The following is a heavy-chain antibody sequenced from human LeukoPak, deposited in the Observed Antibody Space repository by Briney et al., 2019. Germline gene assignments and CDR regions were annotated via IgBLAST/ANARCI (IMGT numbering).Heavy chain of an antibody. CDR3: ASIVVVAATATRNNWFDP. J-gene: IGHJ5*02. CDR1: GGSISSYY. Sequence: SETLSLTCTVSGGSISSYYWSWIRQPPGKGLEWIGYIYYSGSTNYNPSLKSRVTISVDTSKNQFSLKLSSVTAADTAVYYCASIVVVAATATRNNWFDPWGQGTLVTVSS. D-gene: IGHD2-15*01. V-gene: IGHV4-59*12. CDR2: IYYSGST.